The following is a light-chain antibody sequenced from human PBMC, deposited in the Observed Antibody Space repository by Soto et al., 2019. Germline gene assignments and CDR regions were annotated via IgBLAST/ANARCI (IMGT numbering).Light chain of an antibody. CDR2: GAS. J-gene: IGKJ5*01. V-gene: IGKV3-20*01. CDR3: QQYGSSPT. CDR1: QSLTTRY. Sequence: EIVLTQSPGTLSLFPGERATLSCRASQSLTTRYVAWYQQKPGQAPRLLIYGASSRATGIPDRFSGGGSGTDFTLTISRLEPEDFAGYHCQQYGSSPTFGQGTRLEIK.